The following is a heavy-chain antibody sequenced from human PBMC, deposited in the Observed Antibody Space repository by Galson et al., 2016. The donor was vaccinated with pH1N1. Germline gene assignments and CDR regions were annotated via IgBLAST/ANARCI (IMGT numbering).Heavy chain of an antibody. V-gene: IGHV4-31*03. D-gene: IGHD2-15*01. CDR3: ARDDSTGSHFDY. Sequence: LTCTVSGGSISSDDYYWSWIRQRPATGLEWIGYIYHSGTTYYNPSLKSRVTISVDTSKNQFSLRLSSMTAADTAVYFCARDDSTGSHFDYWGQGTLVTVSA. CDR2: IYHSGTT. J-gene: IGHJ4*02. CDR1: GGSISSDDYY.